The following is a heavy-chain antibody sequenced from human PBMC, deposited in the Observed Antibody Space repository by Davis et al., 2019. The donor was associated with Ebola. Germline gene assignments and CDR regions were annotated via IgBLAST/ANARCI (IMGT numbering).Heavy chain of an antibody. CDR1: GGSFSGYY. CDR2: INHSGST. V-gene: IGHV4-34*01. CDR3: ARGSNGGSYLGD. Sequence: MPGGSLRLSCAVYGGSFSGYYWSWIRQPPGKGLEWIGEINHSGSTNYNPSLKSRVTISVDTSKNQFSLKLSSVTAADTAVYYCARGSNGGSYLGDWGQGTLVTVSS. J-gene: IGHJ4*02. D-gene: IGHD1-26*01.